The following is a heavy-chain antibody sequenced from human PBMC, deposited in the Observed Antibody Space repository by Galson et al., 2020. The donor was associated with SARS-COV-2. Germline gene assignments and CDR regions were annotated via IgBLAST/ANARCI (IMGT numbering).Heavy chain of an antibody. CDR1: GGSISSGSYS. V-gene: IGHV4-30-2*01. CDR3: VRVAYGSGRYGSATSLYFDS. Sequence: SQTLSLTCAVSGGSISSGSYSWSWIRQPPGKGLEWIGYIYHSGSTYYNPSLKSRVTISVDRSKNQFSLNLSSVTAADTAVYYCVRVAYGSGRYGSATSLYFDSWGQGTLVTVSS. CDR2: IYHSGST. D-gene: IGHD3-10*01. J-gene: IGHJ4*02.